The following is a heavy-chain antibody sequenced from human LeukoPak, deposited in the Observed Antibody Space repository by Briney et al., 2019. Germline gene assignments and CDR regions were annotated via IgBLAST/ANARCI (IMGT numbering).Heavy chain of an antibody. CDR3: ARGRITMVRGVIILPSRYYYMDV. CDR1: GFTFDDYG. V-gene: IGHV3-20*04. CDR2: INWNGGST. J-gene: IGHJ6*03. D-gene: IGHD3-10*01. Sequence: GGSLRLSCAASGFTFDDYGMSWVRQAPGKGLEWVSGINWNGGSTGYADSVKGRFTISRDNAKNSLYLQMNSLRAEDTALYYCARGRITMVRGVIILPSRYYYMDVWGKGTTVTISS.